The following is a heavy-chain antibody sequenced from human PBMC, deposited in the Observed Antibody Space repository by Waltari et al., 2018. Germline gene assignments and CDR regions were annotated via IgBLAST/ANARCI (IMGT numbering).Heavy chain of an antibody. Sequence: EVQLLESGGGLVQPGGSLRLSCAASGFTFSSYAMSWVRQAPGKGLEWVSAISGSGGRTDYADSVKGRFTISRDNSKNTLYLQMNSLRAEDTAVYYCAKAAGGYSYGYNYYYYGMDVWGQGTTVTVSS. CDR3: AKAAGGYSYGYNYYYYGMDV. CDR2: ISGSGGRT. J-gene: IGHJ6*02. D-gene: IGHD5-18*01. V-gene: IGHV3-23*01. CDR1: GFTFSSYA.